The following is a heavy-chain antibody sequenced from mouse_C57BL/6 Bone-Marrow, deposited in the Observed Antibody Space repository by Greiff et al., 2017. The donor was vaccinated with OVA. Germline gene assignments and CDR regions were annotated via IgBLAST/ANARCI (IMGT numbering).Heavy chain of an antibody. D-gene: IGHD2-2*01. V-gene: IGHV1-72*01. CDR2: IDPNGGGT. CDR1: GYTFTSSW. CDR3: ARGAMVTGAY. Sequence: QVHVKQSGAELVKPGASVKLSCKASGYTFTSSWMHWVKQRPGRGLEWIGRIDPNGGGTKYNEKFKSKATLTVDKPSSTADMQLSSLTSEDAAVYYCARGAMVTGAYWGQGTLVTVSA. J-gene: IGHJ3*01.